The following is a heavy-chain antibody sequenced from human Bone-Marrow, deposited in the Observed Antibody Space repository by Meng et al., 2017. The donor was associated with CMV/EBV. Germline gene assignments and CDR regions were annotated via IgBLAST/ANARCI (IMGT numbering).Heavy chain of an antibody. D-gene: IGHD6-6*01. Sequence: SETLSLTCAVYGGSFSGYYWSWIRQPPGKGLEWIGSIYYSGSTYYNPSLKSRVTISVDTSKNQFSLKLSSVTAADTAVYYCARGLTSSIAARPNNWFDPWGQGTLVTVSS. V-gene: IGHV4-34*01. CDR1: GGSFSGYY. CDR2: IYYSGST. CDR3: ARGLTSSIAARPNNWFDP. J-gene: IGHJ5*02.